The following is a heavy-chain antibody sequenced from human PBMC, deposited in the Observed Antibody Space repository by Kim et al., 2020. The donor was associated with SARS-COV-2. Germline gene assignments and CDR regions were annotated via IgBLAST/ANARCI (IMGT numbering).Heavy chain of an antibody. CDR3: ASEVASKYDMKAFDI. CDR1: GGSISSSSYY. Sequence: SETLSLTCTVSGGSISSSSYYWGWIRQPPGKGLEWIGSIYYSGSTYYNPSLKSRVTISVDTSKNQFSLKLSSVTAADTAVYYCASEVASKYDMKAFDIWGQGTMVTVSS. V-gene: IGHV4-39*07. J-gene: IGHJ3*02. CDR2: IYYSGST. D-gene: IGHD3-9*01.